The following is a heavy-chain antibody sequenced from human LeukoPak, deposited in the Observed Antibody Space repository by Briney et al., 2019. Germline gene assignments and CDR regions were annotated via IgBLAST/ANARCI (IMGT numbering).Heavy chain of an antibody. D-gene: IGHD6-19*01. J-gene: IGHJ3*02. CDR3: ARVVAVAGRAFDI. CDR2: IRYDGSNK. Sequence: GGSLRLSCAASGFTFSSYGMHWVRQAPGKGLEWVAFIRYDGSNKYYADSVKGRFTISRDNAKNSLYLQMNSLRAEDTAVYYCARVVAVAGRAFDIWGQGTMVTVSS. CDR1: GFTFSSYG. V-gene: IGHV3-30*02.